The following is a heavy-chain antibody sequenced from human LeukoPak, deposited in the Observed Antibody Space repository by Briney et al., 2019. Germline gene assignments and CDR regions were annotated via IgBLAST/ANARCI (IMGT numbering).Heavy chain of an antibody. Sequence: GGSLRLSCAASGFTVSSNYMSWVRQAPGKGLEWVSVIYSGGSTYYADSVKGRFTISRDNSKNTLYLQMNSLRAEDTAVYYCARTVITNAGFDYWSQGTLVTVSS. J-gene: IGHJ4*02. D-gene: IGHD4-17*01. CDR2: IYSGGST. CDR3: ARTVITNAGFDY. V-gene: IGHV3-53*01. CDR1: GFTVSSNY.